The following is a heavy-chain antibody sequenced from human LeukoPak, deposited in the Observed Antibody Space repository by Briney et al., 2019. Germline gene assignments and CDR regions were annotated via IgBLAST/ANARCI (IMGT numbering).Heavy chain of an antibody. CDR1: GFIFTDYF. J-gene: IGHJ3*02. V-gene: IGHV3-11*01. CDR3: AREQQLYDSSGYYPDHDAFDI. CDR2: ISSSGSTI. D-gene: IGHD3-22*01. Sequence: PGGSLRLSCAASGFIFTDYFMSWIRQAPGKGLEWVSYISSSGSTIYYADSVKGRFTISRDNAKNSLYLQMNSLRAEDTAVYYCAREQQLYDSSGYYPDHDAFDIWGQGTMVTVSS.